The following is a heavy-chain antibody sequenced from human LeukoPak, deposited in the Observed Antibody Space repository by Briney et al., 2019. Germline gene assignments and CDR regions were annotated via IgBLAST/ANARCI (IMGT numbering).Heavy chain of an antibody. CDR2: INPNSGGT. CDR1: GYTFTGYY. D-gene: IGHD4-17*01. CDR3: ARGTPYYGDLFFFDY. V-gene: IGHV1-2*02. Sequence: ASVKVSCKASGYTFTGYYMHWVRQAPGQGLEWMGWINPNSGGTNHAQKFQGRVTMTRDTSISTAYMELSRLRSDDTAVYYCARGTPYYGDLFFFDYWGQGTLVTVSS. J-gene: IGHJ4*02.